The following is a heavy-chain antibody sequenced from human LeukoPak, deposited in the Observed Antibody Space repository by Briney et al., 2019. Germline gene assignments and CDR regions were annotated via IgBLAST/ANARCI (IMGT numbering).Heavy chain of an antibody. D-gene: IGHD3-22*01. J-gene: IGHJ5*02. Sequence: KPSETLSLTCTVSGGSISSHYWSWIRQPPGKGLEWIGYIYYSGSTTYNPSLRSRVTISVDTSKNQFSLKLSSVTAADTAVYYCARDARGYDSSGYYSNWFDPWGPGTLVTVSS. CDR1: GGSISSHY. CDR2: IYYSGST. CDR3: ARDARGYDSSGYYSNWFDP. V-gene: IGHV4-59*11.